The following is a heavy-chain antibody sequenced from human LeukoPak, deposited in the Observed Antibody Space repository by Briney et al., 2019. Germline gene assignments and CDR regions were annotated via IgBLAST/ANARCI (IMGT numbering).Heavy chain of an antibody. CDR1: GFTFSNYA. CDR2: ITGSGGIT. D-gene: IGHD3-9*01. V-gene: IGHV3-23*01. J-gene: IGHJ4*02. Sequence: GGSLRLSCVASGFTFSNYAMSWVRQAPGKGLEWVSAITGSGGITYCADSVKGRFTISRDNSKNTLYLQMNSLRAEDTAVYYCAKWGDYDVLTGYYDPDYWGQGTLVTVSS. CDR3: AKWGDYDVLTGYYDPDY.